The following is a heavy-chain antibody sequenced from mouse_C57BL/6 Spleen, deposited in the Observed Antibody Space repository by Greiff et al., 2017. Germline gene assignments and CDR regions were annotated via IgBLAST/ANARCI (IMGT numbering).Heavy chain of an antibody. J-gene: IGHJ1*03. CDR3: ARSDDGYYVRYFDV. V-gene: IGHV1-76*01. Sequence: QVQLKESGAELVRPGASVKLSCKASGYTFTDYYINWVKQRPGQGLEWIARIYPGSGNTYYNEKFKGKATLTAEKSSSTAYMQLSSLTSEDSAVYFCARSDDGYYVRYFDVWGTGTTVTVSS. CDR1: GYTFTDYY. CDR2: IYPGSGNT. D-gene: IGHD2-3*01.